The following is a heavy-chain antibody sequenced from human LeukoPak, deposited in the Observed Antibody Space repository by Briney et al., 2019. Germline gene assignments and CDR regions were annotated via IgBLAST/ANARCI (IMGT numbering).Heavy chain of an antibody. CDR2: IYTSGRT. CDR3: ARALPGHFDY. CDR1: GGSISSSSYY. Sequence: PSETLSLTCTVSGGSISSSSYYWSWIRQPAGKGLEWIGRIYTSGRTNYNPSLKSRVTMSVDMSKNQFSLKLSSVTAADTAVYYCARALPGHFDYWGQGTLVTVSS. V-gene: IGHV4-61*02. D-gene: IGHD2-2*01. J-gene: IGHJ4*02.